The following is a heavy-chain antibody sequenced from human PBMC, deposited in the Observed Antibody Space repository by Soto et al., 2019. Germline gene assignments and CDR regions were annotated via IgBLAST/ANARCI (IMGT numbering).Heavy chain of an antibody. Sequence: QLRLQESGPGLVKPSETLSLTCTVSGGSISGTAYYWAWIRQPPGKGLEWIGSIYYSGATYYSPALKCRGTRSADTYKNQFSLNLTSVTAADTAVYYCATNSGGLRSYFDYWGQGTPVTVSS. V-gene: IGHV4-39*01. D-gene: IGHD1-26*01. CDR2: IYYSGAT. J-gene: IGHJ4*02. CDR3: ATNSGGLRSYFDY. CDR1: GGSISGTAYY.